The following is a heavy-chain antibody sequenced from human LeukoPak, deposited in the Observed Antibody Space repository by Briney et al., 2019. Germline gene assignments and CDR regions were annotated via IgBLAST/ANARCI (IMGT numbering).Heavy chain of an antibody. CDR1: GGSISSYY. CDR3: ARGIRERWLQLGY. V-gene: IGHV4-59*01. CDR2: IYYSGST. Sequence: SETLSLTCTVSGGSISSYYWSWIRQPPGKGLEWIGYIYYSGSTNYNPSFKSRVTISVDTSKNQFSLKLSSMTAADTAVYYCARGIRERWLQLGYWGQGTLVTVSS. D-gene: IGHD5-24*01. J-gene: IGHJ4*02.